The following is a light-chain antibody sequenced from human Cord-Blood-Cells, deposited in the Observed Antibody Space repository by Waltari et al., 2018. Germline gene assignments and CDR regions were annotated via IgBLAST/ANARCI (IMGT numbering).Light chain of an antibody. J-gene: IGKJ1*01. Sequence: DIQMTQSPSTLSESVGDRITITFRASQSISSWLAWYQQKPGKAPKLLIYKASSLESGVPSRFSGSGSGTEFTLTISSLQPDDFATYYCQQYNSYPWTFGQGTKVEIK. V-gene: IGKV1-5*03. CDR2: KAS. CDR3: QQYNSYPWT. CDR1: QSISSW.